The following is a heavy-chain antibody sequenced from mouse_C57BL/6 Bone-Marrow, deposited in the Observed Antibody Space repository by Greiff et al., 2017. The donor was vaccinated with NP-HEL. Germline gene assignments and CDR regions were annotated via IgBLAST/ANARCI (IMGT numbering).Heavy chain of an antibody. CDR3: ARNDGYYILFFDY. D-gene: IGHD2-3*01. J-gene: IGHJ2*01. CDR2: IWSGGST. Sequence: VKLMESGPGLVQPSQSLSITCTVSGFSLTSYGVHWVRQSPGKGLEWLGVIWSGGSTDYNAAFISRLSISKDNSKSQVFFKMNSLQADDTAIYYCARNDGYYILFFDYWGQGTTLTVSS. CDR1: GFSLTSYG. V-gene: IGHV2-2*01.